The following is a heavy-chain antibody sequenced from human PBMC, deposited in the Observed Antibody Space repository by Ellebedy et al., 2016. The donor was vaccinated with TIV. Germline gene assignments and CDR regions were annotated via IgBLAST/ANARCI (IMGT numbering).Heavy chain of an antibody. CDR1: GFTFSDHY. Sequence: GESLKISCAVSGFTFSDHYMDWVRQAPGKGLEWVGRTRNKANSYTTQYAASVRGRFTISRDNAKNTLYLQMNSLRAEDTAVYYCARAGSSGWEAYFDLWGRGTLVTVSS. V-gene: IGHV3-72*01. CDR3: ARAGSSGWEAYFDL. CDR2: TRNKANSYTT. D-gene: IGHD6-19*01. J-gene: IGHJ2*01.